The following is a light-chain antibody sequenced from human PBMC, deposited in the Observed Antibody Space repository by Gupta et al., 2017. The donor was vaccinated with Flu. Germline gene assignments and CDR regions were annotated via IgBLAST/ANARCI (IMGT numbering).Light chain of an antibody. V-gene: IGKV2-30*01. J-gene: IGKJ1*01. CDR2: WGS. Sequence: DVVMTQTPLSLAVTLGQPASISCRSSQSLVYSDGNIYLHWFQQRPGQSPRRLIYWGSHRDSGVPDRFSGSGSGTEFTLEISRVEAEDVGVYYCMQGSRWPWAFGQGTKVEIK. CDR3: MQGSRWPWA. CDR1: QSLVYSDGNIY.